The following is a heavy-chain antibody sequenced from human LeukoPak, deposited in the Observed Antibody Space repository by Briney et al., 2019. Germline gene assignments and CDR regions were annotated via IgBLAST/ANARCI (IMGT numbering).Heavy chain of an antibody. D-gene: IGHD3-22*01. CDR3: VRGLFDSSSYRAFDI. CDR2: IYTSGST. Sequence: SETVSLTCTVSGGSTSSLYWSWIRQPAGKGLEWIGRIYTSGSTNSNPSLKSRVTMPIDTSKNQFSLMLSSVTAADTAVYYCVRGLFDSSSYRAFDIWGQGTMVTVSS. J-gene: IGHJ3*02. CDR1: GGSTSSLY. V-gene: IGHV4-4*07.